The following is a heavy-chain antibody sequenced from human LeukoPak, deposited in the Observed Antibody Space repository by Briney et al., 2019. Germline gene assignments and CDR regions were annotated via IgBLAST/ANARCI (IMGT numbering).Heavy chain of an antibody. J-gene: IGHJ4*02. CDR1: GFTFSSYA. CDR3: ARDGRRIAAAANHFDY. Sequence: GGSLRLSCAASGFTFSSYAMHWVRQAPGQGLEWMGIINPSGGSTSYAQKFQGRVTMTRDTSTSTVYMELSSLRSEDTAVYYCARDGRRIAAAANHFDYWGQGTLVTVSS. D-gene: IGHD6-13*01. V-gene: IGHV1-46*01. CDR2: INPSGGST.